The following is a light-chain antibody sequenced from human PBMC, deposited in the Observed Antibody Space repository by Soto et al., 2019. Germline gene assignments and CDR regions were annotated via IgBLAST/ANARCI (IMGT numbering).Light chain of an antibody. Sequence: IVLTQTPATLPFRPPEIGTLSFMASQSISSYLAWYQQKPGQAPRLLIYDASNRDTGVPDRFSGSGSGTDFTLTISSLEAEDFAVYYCQQYRSCPLTFGGGTKVDIK. J-gene: IGKJ4*01. V-gene: IGKV3-11*01. CDR1: QSISSY. CDR3: QQYRSCPLT. CDR2: DAS.